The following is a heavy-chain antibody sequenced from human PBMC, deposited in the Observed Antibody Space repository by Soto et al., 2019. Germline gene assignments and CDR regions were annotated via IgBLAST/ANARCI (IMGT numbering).Heavy chain of an antibody. CDR1: GGTFSSYT. J-gene: IGHJ5*02. D-gene: IGHD6-13*01. CDR3: ARGGIAAANNWFDP. Sequence: SVKVSCKASGGTFSSYTISWVRQAPGQGLEWMGRIIPILGIANYAQKFQGRVTMTRDKSTSTVYMELSSLRSEDTAVYYCARGGIAAANNWFDPWGQGTLVTVSS. CDR2: IIPILGIA. V-gene: IGHV1-69*02.